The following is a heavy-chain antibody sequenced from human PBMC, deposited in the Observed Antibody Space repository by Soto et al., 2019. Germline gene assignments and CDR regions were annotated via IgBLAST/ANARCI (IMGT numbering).Heavy chain of an antibody. V-gene: IGHV3-23*01. J-gene: IGHJ6*02. D-gene: IGHD1-1*01. Sequence: GGTLRLSGVASGFTFSSYARSWVHKAPGKXLEWVSGISGRGGSTYYADSGKGPFTISIDNSKNTLYLQMNSLSAEDTAVYYCAKLFLGSGHGRPGDYYYCMDVWGQGPTVTVSS. CDR1: GFTFSSYA. CDR3: AKLFLGSGHGRPGDYYYCMDV. CDR2: ISGRGGST.